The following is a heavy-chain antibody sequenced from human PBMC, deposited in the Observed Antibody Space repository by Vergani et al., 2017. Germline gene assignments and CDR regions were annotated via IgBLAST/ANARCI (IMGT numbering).Heavy chain of an antibody. J-gene: IGHJ4*02. CDR3: AGRGLMLTARGFDY. CDR2: ISSNGGST. V-gene: IGHV3-64*01. Sequence: EVQLVESGGGLVQPGGSLRSSCAAPGFTFSSYAMHWVRQAPGKGLEYVSAISSNGGSTYYANSVKGRFTISGDNSKNKLYLQMGSLRSEDIAVYYCAGRGLMLTARGFDYWGQGTLVTVSS. CDR1: GFTFSSYA. D-gene: IGHD2-21*02.